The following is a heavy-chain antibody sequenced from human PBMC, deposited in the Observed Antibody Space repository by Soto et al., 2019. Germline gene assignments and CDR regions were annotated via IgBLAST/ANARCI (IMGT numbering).Heavy chain of an antibody. CDR3: AREWDSGYDSGAFDI. CDR2: INHSGST. Sequence: QVQLQQWGAGLLKPSETLSLTCAVYGGSFSGYYWSWIRQPPGKGLEWIGEINHSGSTNYNPSLKSRVTRSVDTSKNQFSLKLSSVTAADTAVYYCAREWDSGYDSGAFDIWGQGTMVTVSS. J-gene: IGHJ3*02. V-gene: IGHV4-34*01. CDR1: GGSFSGYY. D-gene: IGHD5-12*01.